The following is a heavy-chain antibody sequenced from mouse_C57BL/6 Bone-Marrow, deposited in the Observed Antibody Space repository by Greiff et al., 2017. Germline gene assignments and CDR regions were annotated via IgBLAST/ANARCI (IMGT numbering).Heavy chain of an antibody. V-gene: IGHV1-81*01. CDR1: GYTFTSSG. D-gene: IGHD4-1*01. CDR3: ARENWDWFAY. J-gene: IGHJ3*01. Sequence: VQLQQSGAELARPGASVKLSCKASGYTFTSSGISWVKQRTGQGLEWIGEIYPRSGNTYYNEKFKGKATLTADKSSSTAYMELRSLTSEDSAVYFCARENWDWFAYWGQGTLVTVSA. CDR2: IYPRSGNT.